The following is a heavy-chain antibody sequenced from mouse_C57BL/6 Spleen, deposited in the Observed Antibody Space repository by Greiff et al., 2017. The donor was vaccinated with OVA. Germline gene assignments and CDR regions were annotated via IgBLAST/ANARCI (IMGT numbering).Heavy chain of an antibody. V-gene: IGHV2-9-1*01. CDR2: IWTGGGT. D-gene: IGHD3-2*02. J-gene: IGHJ4*01. CDR1: GFSLTSYA. Sequence: VHLVESGPGLVAPSQSLSITCTVSGFSLTSYAISWVRQPPGKGLEWLGVIWTGGGTNYNSALKSRLSISKDNSKSQVFLKMNSLQTDDTARYYCAREGSSGYVGAMDYWGQGTSVTVSS. CDR3: AREGSSGYVGAMDY.